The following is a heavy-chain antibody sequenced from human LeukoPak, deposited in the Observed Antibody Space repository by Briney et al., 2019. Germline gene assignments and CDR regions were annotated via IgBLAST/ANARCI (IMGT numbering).Heavy chain of an antibody. V-gene: IGHV3-23*01. CDR3: AKERRDNYYGSGNYFGGFDY. Sequence: GGSLRLSCAASGFTFSSYAMSWVRQPPGKGLEWVSTISGSAGGTYYADSVRGRFTISRDNSKNTLNLQVNSLRIEDTAVYYCAKERRDNYYGSGNYFGGFDYWGQGTLVTVSS. J-gene: IGHJ4*02. CDR1: GFTFSSYA. CDR2: ISGSAGGT. D-gene: IGHD3-10*01.